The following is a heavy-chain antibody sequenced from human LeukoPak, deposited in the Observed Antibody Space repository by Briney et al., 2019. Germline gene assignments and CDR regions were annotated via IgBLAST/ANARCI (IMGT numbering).Heavy chain of an antibody. V-gene: IGHV3-13*01. D-gene: IGHD7-27*01. J-gene: IGHJ3*02. CDR3: ARGRELGSDAFDI. CDR2: IGTAGDT. Sequence: GGSLRLSCAASGFTFSSYDMHWVRQATGKGLEWVSAIGTAGDTYYPGSVKGRFTISRENAKNSLYLQMNSLRAGDTAVYYCARGRELGSDAFDIWGQGTMVTVSS. CDR1: GFTFSSYD.